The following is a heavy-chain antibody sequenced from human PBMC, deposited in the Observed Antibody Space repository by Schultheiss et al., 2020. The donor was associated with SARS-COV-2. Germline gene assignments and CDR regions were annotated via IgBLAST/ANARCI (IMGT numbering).Heavy chain of an antibody. J-gene: IGHJ5*02. CDR2: THFGGST. CDR1: GDSFSGSTHH. V-gene: IGHV4-39*07. CDR3: ARLQYSSAWYWDGPNWFDP. D-gene: IGHD6-19*01. Sequence: SETLSLTCTVSGDSFSGSTHHWAWIRQPPGKGLEWIGNTHFGGSTNYSPSLKSRLTTSVDTSKNQISLRLYSVTAADTAVYYCARLQYSSAWYWDGPNWFDPWGQGTLVTVSS.